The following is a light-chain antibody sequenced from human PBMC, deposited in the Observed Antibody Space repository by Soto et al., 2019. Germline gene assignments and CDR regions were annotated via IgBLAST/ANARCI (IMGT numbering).Light chain of an antibody. CDR1: SSDVGGYNS. CDR2: NVS. V-gene: IGLV2-14*01. CDR3: TSYTSSSSYV. J-gene: IGLJ1*01. Sequence: QSALTQPASVSGSPGQSITISCAGTSSDVGGYNSVSWYQQHPGKAPKLMIYNVSKRPSGVSNRFSDSKSGNTASLTISGLQAEDEADYYCTSYTSSSSYVFGTGTKLTVL.